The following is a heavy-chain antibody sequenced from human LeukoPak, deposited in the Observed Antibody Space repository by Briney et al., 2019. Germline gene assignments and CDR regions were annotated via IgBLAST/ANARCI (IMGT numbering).Heavy chain of an antibody. D-gene: IGHD3-10*01. CDR1: GGSISSGSYY. CDR3: AKETNRYGSGSYPDY. V-gene: IGHV4-61*02. J-gene: IGHJ4*02. Sequence: SQTLSLTXTVSGGSISSGSYYWSGIRQPAGKGLEWIARIYTSGSTNYNPSLKSRVTISVDTSKNQFSLKLSSVTAADTAVYYCAKETNRYGSGSYPDYWGQGTLVTVSS. CDR2: IYTSGST.